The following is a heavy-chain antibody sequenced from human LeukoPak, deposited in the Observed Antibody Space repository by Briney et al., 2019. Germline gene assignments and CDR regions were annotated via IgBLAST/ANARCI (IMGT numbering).Heavy chain of an antibody. CDR2: IIPIFGTA. CDR1: GGTFSSYA. V-gene: IGHV1-69*05. J-gene: IGHJ4*02. Sequence: ASVKVSCKASGGTFSSYAISWVRQAPGQGLEWMGRIIPIFGTANYAQKFQGRVTITTDESTSTAYMELSSLRSDDTAVYYCARDQGDYYDSSGYYYGPFDYWGQGTLVTVSS. D-gene: IGHD3-22*01. CDR3: ARDQGDYYDSSGYYYGPFDY.